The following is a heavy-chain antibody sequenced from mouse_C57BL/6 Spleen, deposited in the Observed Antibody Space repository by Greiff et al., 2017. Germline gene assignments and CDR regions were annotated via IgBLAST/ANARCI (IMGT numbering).Heavy chain of an antibody. J-gene: IGHJ4*01. D-gene: IGHD2-3*01. Sequence: EVKLVQSGGGLVKPGGSLNLSCAASGFTFSSYAMSWVRQTPEKRLEWVATISAGGSYTYYPENVKGRFTISGDKAKNSLYMQVSHVKSYDTAMYYCASDEDGYCPLYYGMDYWGQGTSVTVSS. CDR1: GFTFSSYA. V-gene: IGHV5-4*03. CDR2: ISAGGSYT. CDR3: ASDEDGYCPLYYGMDY.